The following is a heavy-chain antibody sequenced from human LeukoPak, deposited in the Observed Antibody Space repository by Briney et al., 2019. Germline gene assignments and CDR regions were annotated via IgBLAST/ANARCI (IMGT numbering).Heavy chain of an antibody. CDR1: GFDFQNHV. CDR2: ISYDGSNK. CDR3: ARDGLP. Sequence: GGSLRLSCAASGFDFQNHVIHWVRQVPGKGLEWVAVISYDGSNKYYADSVKGRFTISRDNSKNTLYLQMNSLRAEDTAVYYCARDGLPWGQGTLVTVSS. J-gene: IGHJ5*02. V-gene: IGHV3-30-3*01.